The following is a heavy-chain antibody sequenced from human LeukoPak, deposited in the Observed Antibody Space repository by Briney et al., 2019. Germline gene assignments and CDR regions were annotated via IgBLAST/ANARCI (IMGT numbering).Heavy chain of an antibody. D-gene: IGHD1-26*01. CDR1: GGSISSYY. Sequence: SETLSLTCTVSGGSISSYYWSWIRQPAGKGLEWVGRIFASGSTNYDPSLRSRVTMSVDTSKNQFSLKLRSVTDADTAVYYCVRGIVGTTRHFDFWGQGTLVTVSS. CDR3: VRGIVGTTRHFDF. CDR2: IFASGST. V-gene: IGHV4-4*07. J-gene: IGHJ4*02.